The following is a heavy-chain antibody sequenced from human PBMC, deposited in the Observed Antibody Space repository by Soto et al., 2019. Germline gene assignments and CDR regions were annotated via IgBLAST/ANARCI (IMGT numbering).Heavy chain of an antibody. CDR3: ATRITVFGLLIPPFYP. V-gene: IGHV4-34*01. CDR1: GGSVNGYY. D-gene: IGHD3-3*01. CDR2: INHTGGT. J-gene: IGHJ5*02. Sequence: PETLCLTCAVYGGSVNGYYWNWIRQPPGKGLEWIGEINHTGGTHYNPSLKSPVTMSVDTSKNQFSLRLSSVAAADTGIYYCATRITVFGLLIPPFYPWGQGTQVTVSS.